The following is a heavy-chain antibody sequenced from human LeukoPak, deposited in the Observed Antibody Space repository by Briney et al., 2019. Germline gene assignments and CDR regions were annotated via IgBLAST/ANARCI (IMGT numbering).Heavy chain of an antibody. CDR3: AKDLGYCSSTSCSYFDY. J-gene: IGHJ4*02. CDR2: ISWNSGSI. Sequence: PGGSLRLSCAASGFTFSSYAMHWVRQAPGKGLEWVSGISWNSGSIGYADSVKGRFTISRDNAKDSLYLQMNSLRAEDTALYYCAKDLGYCSSTSCSYFDYWGQGTLVTVSS. V-gene: IGHV3-9*01. CDR1: GFTFSSYA. D-gene: IGHD2-2*01.